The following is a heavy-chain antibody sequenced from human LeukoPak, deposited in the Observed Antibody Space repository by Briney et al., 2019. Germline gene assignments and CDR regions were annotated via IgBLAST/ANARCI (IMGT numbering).Heavy chain of an antibody. CDR1: GFTFSSYG. V-gene: IGHV3-30*03. Sequence: GGSLRLSCAASGFTFSSYGMHWLRQAPGKGLEGVAVISYDGSNKYYADSVKGRFTISRDNSKNTLYLQMNSLRAEETAVYYCAMGGIAAAGTAYYYYGMDVWGQGTTVTVSS. CDR3: AMGGIAAAGTAYYYYGMDV. J-gene: IGHJ6*02. CDR2: ISYDGSNK. D-gene: IGHD6-13*01.